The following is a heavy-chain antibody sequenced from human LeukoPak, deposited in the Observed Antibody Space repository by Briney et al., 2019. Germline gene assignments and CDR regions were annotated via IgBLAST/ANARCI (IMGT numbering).Heavy chain of an antibody. CDR1: VGTFSSYA. D-gene: IGHD6-13*01. CDR3: ARRSSSWFSGDWFDP. J-gene: IGHJ5*02. CDR2: IIPIFGTA. Sequence: SVKVSCKASVGTFSSYAISWVRQAPGQGLEWMGGIIPIFGTANYAQKFQGRVTMTRNTSISTAYMELNSLRSEDTAVYYCARRSSSWFSGDWFDPWGQGTLVTVSS. V-gene: IGHV1-69*05.